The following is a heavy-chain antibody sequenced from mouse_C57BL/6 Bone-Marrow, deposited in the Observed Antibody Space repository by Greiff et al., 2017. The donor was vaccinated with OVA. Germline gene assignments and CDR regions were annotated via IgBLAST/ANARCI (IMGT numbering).Heavy chain of an antibody. CDR3: ARSDGYYAMDY. D-gene: IGHD2-3*01. CDR1: GYTFTSYW. CDR2: IDPSDSYT. V-gene: IGHV1-59*01. Sequence: QVQLKQPGAELVRPGTSVKLSCKASGYTFTSYWMHWVKQRPGQGLEWIGVIDPSDSYTNYNQKFKGKATLTVDTSSSTAYMQLSSLTSEDSAVYYCARSDGYYAMDYWGQGTSVTVSS. J-gene: IGHJ4*01.